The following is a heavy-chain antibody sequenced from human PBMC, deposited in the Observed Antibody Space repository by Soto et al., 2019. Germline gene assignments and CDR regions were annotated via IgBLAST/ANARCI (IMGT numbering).Heavy chain of an antibody. Sequence: SETLSLTCTVSGGSISSYYWSWIRQPPGKGLEWIGYIYYSGSTNYNPSLKSRVTISVDTSKNQFSLKLSSVTAADTAVYYCASSVGATRRKYFDYWGQGTLVTVSS. CDR3: ASSVGATRRKYFDY. V-gene: IGHV4-59*01. J-gene: IGHJ4*02. CDR1: GGSISSYY. CDR2: IYYSGST. D-gene: IGHD1-26*01.